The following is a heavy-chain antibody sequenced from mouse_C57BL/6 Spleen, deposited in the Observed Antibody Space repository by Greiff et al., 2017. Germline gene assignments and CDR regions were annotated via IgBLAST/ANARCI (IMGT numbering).Heavy chain of an antibody. J-gene: IGHJ3*01. CDR2: IDPSDSYT. Sequence: QVQLQQPGAELVRPGTSVKLSCKASGYTFTSYWMHWVKQRPGQGLEWIGVIDPSDSYTNYNQKFKGKATLTVDTSSSTAYMQLSSLTSEDSAVYYCARPYDYSWFAYWCQGTLVTVSA. CDR3: ARPYDYSWFAY. V-gene: IGHV1-59*01. CDR1: GYTFTSYW. D-gene: IGHD2-4*01.